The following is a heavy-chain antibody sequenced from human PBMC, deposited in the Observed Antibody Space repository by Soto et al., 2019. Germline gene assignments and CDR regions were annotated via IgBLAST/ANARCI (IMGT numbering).Heavy chain of an antibody. V-gene: IGHV4-59*01. D-gene: IGHD3-3*01. CDR2: IYYSGST. J-gene: IGHJ6*02. CDR1: GGSISSYY. Sequence: KTSETLSLTCTVSGGSISSYYWSWIRQPPGKGLEWIGYIYYSGSTNYNPSLKSRVTISVDTSKNQFSLKLSSVTAADTAVYYCARTKHDFWGDYYYGMDVWGQGTTVTVSS. CDR3: ARTKHDFWGDYYYGMDV.